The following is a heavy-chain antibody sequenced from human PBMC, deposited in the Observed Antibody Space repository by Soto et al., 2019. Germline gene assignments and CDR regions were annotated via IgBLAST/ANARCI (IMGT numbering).Heavy chain of an antibody. CDR1: GFTFGDYA. V-gene: IGHV3-49*03. D-gene: IGHD6-13*01. J-gene: IGHJ6*03. CDR3: TRKVAAADNPGDYYYMDV. Sequence: PGGSLRLSCTASGFTFGDYAMSWFRQAPGKGLEWVGFIRSKAYGGTTEYAASVKGRFTISRDDSKSIAYLQMNSLKTEDTAVYYCTRKVAAADNPGDYYYMDVWGKGTTVTVSS. CDR2: IRSKAYGGTT.